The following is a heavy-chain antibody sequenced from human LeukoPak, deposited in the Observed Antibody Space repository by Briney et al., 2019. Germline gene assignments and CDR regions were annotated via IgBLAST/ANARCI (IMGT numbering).Heavy chain of an antibody. J-gene: IGHJ4*02. CDR3: ARRGLGIQLWPDY. V-gene: IGHV3-23*01. CDR2: ISGSGGST. CDR1: GFTFSSYA. Sequence: GGSLRLSCAASGFTFSSYAMSWVRQAPGKGPEWVSAISGSGGSTYYADSVKSRFTISRDNSKNTLYLQMNSLRAEDTAVYYCARRGLGIQLWPDYWGQGTLVTVSS. D-gene: IGHD5-18*01.